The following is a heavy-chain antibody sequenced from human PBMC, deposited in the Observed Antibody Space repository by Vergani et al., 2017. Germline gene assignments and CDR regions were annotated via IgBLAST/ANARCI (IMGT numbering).Heavy chain of an antibody. CDR3: ARFQWIQLCHAFDY. J-gene: IGHJ4*02. CDR1: GYSITSYW. V-gene: IGHV5-51*01. Sequence: EVQLVQSGAEVKKPGESLKISCKGSGYSITSYWIGWVRQMPGKGLEWMGIIYPGDSETRYSPSFQGQVTISADKSIRAAYLQGSSLKASDTAMSYCARFQWIQLCHAFDYWGQGTLVTVSS. CDR2: IYPGDSET. D-gene: IGHD5-18*01.